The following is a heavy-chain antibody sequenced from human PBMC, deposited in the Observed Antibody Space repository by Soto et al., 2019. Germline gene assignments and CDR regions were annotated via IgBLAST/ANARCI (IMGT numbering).Heavy chain of an antibody. Sequence: QVQLVQSGAEVKKPGASVKVSFRASGYTFTGYQMHWVRHAPGQGLEWMGWINPNSGGTNYAQNFQGRVTMTRDTSITTAYMELNRLTSDDTAVYYCASGRDIVPPGNWGQGTLVSVSS. D-gene: IGHD2-15*01. J-gene: IGHJ4*02. CDR3: ASGRDIVPPGN. V-gene: IGHV1-2*02. CDR2: INPNSGGT. CDR1: GYTFTGYQ.